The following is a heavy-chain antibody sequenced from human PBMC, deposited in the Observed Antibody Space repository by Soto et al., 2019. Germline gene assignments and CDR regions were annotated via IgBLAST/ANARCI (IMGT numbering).Heavy chain of an antibody. V-gene: IGHV4-30-4*01. D-gene: IGHD2-2*01. CDR1: GGSISSGDYY. CDR3: ARGSHLLGYCSSTSCYPSGGGFDP. J-gene: IGHJ5*02. CDR2: IYYSGST. Sequence: PSETLSLTCPVSGGSISSGDYYWSWIRQPPGKGLEWIGYIYYSGSTYYNPSLKSRVTISVDTSKNQFSLKLSSVTAADTAVYYCARGSHLLGYCSSTSCYPSGGGFDPWGQGTLVTVSS.